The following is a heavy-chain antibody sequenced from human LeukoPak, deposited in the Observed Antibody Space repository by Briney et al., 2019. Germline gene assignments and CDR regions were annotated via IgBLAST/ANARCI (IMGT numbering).Heavy chain of an antibody. CDR3: ARDPGGYSSGWHAFDI. J-gene: IGHJ3*02. CDR1: GGSISRYY. D-gene: IGHD6-19*01. Sequence: SETLSLTCTVSGGSISRYYWSWIRQPPGKGLEWIGYIYYSGSTNYNPSLKSRVTISVDTSKNQFSLKLTSVTAADTAVYYCARDPGGYSSGWHAFDIWGQGTMVTVSS. CDR2: IYYSGST. V-gene: IGHV4-59*01.